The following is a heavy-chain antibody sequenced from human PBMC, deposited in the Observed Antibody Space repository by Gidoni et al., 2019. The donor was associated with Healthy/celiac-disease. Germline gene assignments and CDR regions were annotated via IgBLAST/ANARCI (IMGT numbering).Heavy chain of an antibody. D-gene: IGHD6-19*01. Sequence: EVQLVESGGGLVQPGGSLRLSCAASGFTFSSYSMNWVRQAPGKGLEWVSYISSSSSTIYYADSVKGRFTISRDNAKNSLYLQMNSLRAEDTAVYYCARTPEGYSSGWYYFDYWGQGTLVTVSS. V-gene: IGHV3-48*04. CDR2: ISSSSSTI. CDR1: GFTFSSYS. CDR3: ARTPEGYSSGWYYFDY. J-gene: IGHJ4*02.